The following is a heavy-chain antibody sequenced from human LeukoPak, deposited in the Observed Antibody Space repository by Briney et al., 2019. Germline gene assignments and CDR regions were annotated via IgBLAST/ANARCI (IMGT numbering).Heavy chain of an antibody. D-gene: IGHD1-1*01. CDR2: IYHSGST. CDR3: ARGGLLEREVWLLGVWYYFDY. V-gene: IGHV4-30-2*05. Sequence: ASETLSLTFAVSGGSISSGGYSWSWIRQPPGKGLEWIGYIYHSGSTYYNPSLKSRVTISVDTSKNQFSLKLSSVTAADTAVYYCARGGLLEREVWLLGVWYYFDYWGQGTLVTVSS. CDR1: GGSISSGGYS. J-gene: IGHJ4*02.